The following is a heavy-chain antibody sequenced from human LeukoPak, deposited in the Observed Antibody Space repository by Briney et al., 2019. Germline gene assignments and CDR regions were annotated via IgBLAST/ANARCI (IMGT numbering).Heavy chain of an antibody. CDR2: ISSSSSYI. Sequence: GGSLRLSCAASGFTFSSYSMNWVRQAPGKGLEWVSSISSSSSYIYYADSVRGRFTISRDNAKKSLFLQMNSLRAEDTAVYYCARATTYDILTGYSDYWGQGTLVTVSS. J-gene: IGHJ4*02. CDR3: ARATTYDILTGYSDY. CDR1: GFTFSSYS. D-gene: IGHD3-9*01. V-gene: IGHV3-21*01.